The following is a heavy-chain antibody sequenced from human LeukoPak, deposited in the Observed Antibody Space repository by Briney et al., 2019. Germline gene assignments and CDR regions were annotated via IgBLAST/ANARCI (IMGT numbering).Heavy chain of an antibody. D-gene: IGHD1-14*01. CDR1: GFTFSSYG. V-gene: IGHV3-33*06. CDR2: IWYDGSNK. Sequence: PGGSLRLSCAASGFTFSSYGMHWVRQAPGKGLEWVAVIWYDGSNKYYADSVKGRFTISRDNSKNTLYLQMNSLRAEDTAVYYCAKRMNPGRNYYYGMDVWGQGTTVTVSS. CDR3: AKRMNPGRNYYYGMDV. J-gene: IGHJ6*02.